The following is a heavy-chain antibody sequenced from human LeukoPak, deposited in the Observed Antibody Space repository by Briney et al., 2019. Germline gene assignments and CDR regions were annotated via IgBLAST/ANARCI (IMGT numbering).Heavy chain of an antibody. CDR2: INPNSGGT. Sequence: ASVRVSCKASGYTFTGYYMHWVRQAPGQGLEWMGWINPNSGGTNYAQKFQGRVTMTRDTSISTAYMELSRLRSDDTAVYYCARDGGNSYAPDYWGQGTLVTVSS. V-gene: IGHV1-2*02. J-gene: IGHJ4*02. CDR3: ARDGGNSYAPDY. CDR1: GYTFTGYY. D-gene: IGHD5-18*01.